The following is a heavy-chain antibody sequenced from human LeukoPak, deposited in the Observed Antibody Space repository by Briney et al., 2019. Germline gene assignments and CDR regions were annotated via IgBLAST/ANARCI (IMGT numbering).Heavy chain of an antibody. Sequence: SETLSLTCTVSGGSISSDGYSWSWIRQRPGKGLEWIGYIYYSGSTYYNPSLKSRITISVDTFKNQFSLTLSSVTAADTAVYYCARDASGYCHMDVWGKGTTVTVSS. V-gene: IGHV4-31*02. CDR1: GGSISSDGYS. CDR3: ARDASGYCHMDV. J-gene: IGHJ6*03. D-gene: IGHD7-27*01. CDR2: IYYSGST.